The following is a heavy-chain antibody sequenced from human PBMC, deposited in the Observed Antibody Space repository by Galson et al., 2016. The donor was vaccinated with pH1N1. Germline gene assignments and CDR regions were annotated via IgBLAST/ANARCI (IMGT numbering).Heavy chain of an antibody. Sequence: SLRLSCAASGFIFTNYWMHWVRRAPGRGLVWVARVNNDGSSTNYADSVKGRFTLSRDNAKNTVFLEMSSLSAEDTGAYYFVRGRYCSGGSCYSPTAEYFQHWGRGTLLTVSS. CDR3: VRGRYCSGGSCYSPTAEYFQH. D-gene: IGHD2-15*01. V-gene: IGHV3-74*01. CDR2: VNNDGSST. J-gene: IGHJ1*01. CDR1: GFIFTNYW.